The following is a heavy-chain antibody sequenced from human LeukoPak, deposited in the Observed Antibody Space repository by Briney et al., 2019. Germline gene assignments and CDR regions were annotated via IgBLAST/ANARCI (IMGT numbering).Heavy chain of an antibody. CDR3: ARIFPYCGGDCYPTFDY. CDR2: VIPIFGTA. CDR1: GGTFSSYA. V-gene: IGHV1-69*01. Sequence: SVKVSWKASGGTFSSYAISWVREAPGQGLEWMGGVIPIFGTANYAQKFQGRVTITADESTSTAYMELSSLRSEDTAVYYCARIFPYCGGDCYPTFDYWGQGTLVTVSS. J-gene: IGHJ4*02. D-gene: IGHD2-21*02.